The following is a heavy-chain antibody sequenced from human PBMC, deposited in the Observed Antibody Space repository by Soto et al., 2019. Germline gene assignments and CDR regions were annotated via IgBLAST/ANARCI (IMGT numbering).Heavy chain of an antibody. Sequence: ETLSLTCAVSGGSISSSNWWSWVHQPPGKGLEWIGEIYHSGSTNYNPSLKSRVTISVDKSKNQFSLKLSSVTAADTAVYYCASRIAAAGTVDWFDPWGQGTLVTVSS. J-gene: IGHJ5*02. CDR3: ASRIAAAGTVDWFDP. CDR1: GGSISSSNW. V-gene: IGHV4-4*02. D-gene: IGHD6-13*01. CDR2: IYHSGST.